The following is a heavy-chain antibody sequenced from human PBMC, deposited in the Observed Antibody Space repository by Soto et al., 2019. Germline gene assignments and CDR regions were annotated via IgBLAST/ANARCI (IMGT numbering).Heavy chain of an antibody. Sequence: GSLRLSCAASGFTFSSYSMNWVRQAPGKGLEWVSSISSSSSYIYYADSVKGRFTISRDNAKNSLYLQMNSLRAEDTAVYYCAKYPLGGSGDDAFDIWGQGTMVTVSS. CDR1: GFTFSSYS. J-gene: IGHJ3*02. D-gene: IGHD2-15*01. CDR3: AKYPLGGSGDDAFDI. V-gene: IGHV3-21*01. CDR2: ISSSSSYI.